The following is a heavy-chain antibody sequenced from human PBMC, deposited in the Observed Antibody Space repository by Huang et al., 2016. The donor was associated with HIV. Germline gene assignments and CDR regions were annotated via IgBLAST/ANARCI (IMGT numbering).Heavy chain of an antibody. D-gene: IGHD3-16*01. CDR2: IYTGGST. V-gene: IGHV4-61*09. CDR3: ARCRVFGGFDP. J-gene: IGHJ5*02. CDR1: GDSISSGSYY. Sequence: QVQLQESGPGLVKPSQTLSLTCTVSGDSISSGSYYWSWLRQPAGKGLEWIGHIYTGGSTSYNPSLKSRVTISVDTSKNQFSLELSAVSAADAAVYYCARCRVFGGFDPWGQGTLVTVSS.